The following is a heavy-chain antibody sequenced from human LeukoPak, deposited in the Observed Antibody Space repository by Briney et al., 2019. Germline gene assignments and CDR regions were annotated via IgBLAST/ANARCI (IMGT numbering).Heavy chain of an antibody. CDR2: ISGSGGST. CDR1: GFTFSSYA. D-gene: IGHD2-15*01. V-gene: IGHV3-23*01. Sequence: PGGSLRLSCAASGFTFSSYAMSWVRQAPGKGLEWVSAISGSGGSTYYADSVKGRFTISRDNAKNTLYLQMKSLRAEDTAVYYCARVCLGYCSGGVYWGQGALVTVSS. J-gene: IGHJ4*02. CDR3: ARVCLGYCSGGVY.